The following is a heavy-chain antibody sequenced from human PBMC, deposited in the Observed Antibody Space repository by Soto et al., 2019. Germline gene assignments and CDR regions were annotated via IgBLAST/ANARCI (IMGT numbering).Heavy chain of an antibody. Sequence: SETLSLTCTVSRASITSTWWSWVRQSPGKGLEWIGEIHLGEGTRYNPSLKSRVTMSMDPFKNQLFLSLNSVTAADTAVHYCATYISVLTGYTFDSWGQGAPVTVSS. V-gene: IGHV4-4*02. CDR2: IHLGEGT. CDR1: RASITSTW. D-gene: IGHD3-9*01. J-gene: IGHJ4*02. CDR3: ATYISVLTGYTFDS.